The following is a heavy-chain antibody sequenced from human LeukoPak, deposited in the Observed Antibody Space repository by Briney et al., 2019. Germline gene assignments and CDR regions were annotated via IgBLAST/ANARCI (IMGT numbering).Heavy chain of an antibody. J-gene: IGHJ4*02. Sequence: GGSLRLSCAASGFTVSSNYMSWVRQAPGKGLEWVSVIYSGGSTYYADSVKGRFTISRDNSKNTLYPQMNSLRAEDTAVAVCARVGRITRNYYFWSGYYYFDYWGQGTLVTVSS. CDR2: IYSGGST. D-gene: IGHD3-3*01. V-gene: IGHV3-66*01. CDR3: ARVGRITRNYYFWSGYYYFDY. CDR1: GFTVSSNY.